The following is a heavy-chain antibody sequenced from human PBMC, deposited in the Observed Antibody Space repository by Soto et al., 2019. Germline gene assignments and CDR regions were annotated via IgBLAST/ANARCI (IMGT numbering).Heavy chain of an antibody. D-gene: IGHD6-6*01. J-gene: IGHJ4*02. CDR1: GYTFTGYY. CDR3: VTGDHLVR. Sequence: QMQLVQSGAEARKPEASVKVSCKTSGYTFTGYYLNWVRQAPGRGLEWVGWINPKTGDTNNAQKFQGRVTMTTDTSISTGYMELSGLKSDDTAVYYCVTGDHLVRWGQGTRVTVSS. V-gene: IGHV1-2*02. CDR2: INPKTGDT.